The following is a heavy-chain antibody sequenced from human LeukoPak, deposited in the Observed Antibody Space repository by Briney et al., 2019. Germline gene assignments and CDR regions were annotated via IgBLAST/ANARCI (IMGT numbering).Heavy chain of an antibody. J-gene: IGHJ4*02. CDR3: ARGYYYDSSGYNPALY. V-gene: IGHV1-2*02. D-gene: IGHD3-22*01. CDR2: INPNSGGT. Sequence: GASVKVSCKASGYTFTGYYMHWVRQAPGQGLEWMGWINPNSGGTNYAQKFQGRVTMTRDTSISTAYMELSRLRSDDTAVYYCARGYYYDSSGYNPALYWGQGTLVTVSS. CDR1: GYTFTGYY.